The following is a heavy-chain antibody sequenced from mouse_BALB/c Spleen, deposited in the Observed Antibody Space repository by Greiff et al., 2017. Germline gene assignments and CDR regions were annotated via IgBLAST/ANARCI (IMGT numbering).Heavy chain of an antibody. D-gene: IGHD1-2*01. J-gene: IGHJ4*01. V-gene: IGHV14-3*02. CDR2: IDPANGNT. CDR1: GFNIKDTY. CDR3: ARGEIHYYGHGAMDY. Sequence: DVQLQESGAELVKPGASVKLSCTASGFNIKDTYMHWVKQRPEQGLEWIGRIDPANGNTKYDPKFQGKATITADTSSNTPYLQLSSLTSEDTAVYYCARGEIHYYGHGAMDYWGQGTSVTVSS.